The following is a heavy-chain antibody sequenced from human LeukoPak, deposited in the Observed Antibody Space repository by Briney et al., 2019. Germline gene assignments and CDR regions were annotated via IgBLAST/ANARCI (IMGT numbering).Heavy chain of an antibody. J-gene: IGHJ4*02. D-gene: IGHD2/OR15-2a*01. CDR3: VSFYETY. Sequence: GGSLRLSCAASGNHWMHWVRQAPGKGLVWVSHINSDGSWTSYADSVKGRFTISKDNAKNTVYLQMNNLRAEDTAVYYCVSFYETYWGRGTLVTVSS. CDR2: INSDGSWT. CDR1: GNHW. V-gene: IGHV3-74*01.